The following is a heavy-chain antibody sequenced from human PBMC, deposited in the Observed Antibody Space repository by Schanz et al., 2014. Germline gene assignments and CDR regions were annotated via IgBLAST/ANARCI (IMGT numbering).Heavy chain of an antibody. V-gene: IGHV7-4-1*02. CDR2: ISTNTGNP. Sequence: VQLVQSGSELRKPGASVKVFCKASGYTFTTYAMSWVRQVPGQGLEWMGWISTNTGNPTYAQGFTGRFVFSLDTSVTTAYLQINSLKAEDTAVYYCARGRPSTSWFYFDYWGQGTLVTVSS. J-gene: IGHJ4*02. CDR3: ARGRPSTSWFYFDY. CDR1: GYTFTTYA. D-gene: IGHD6-13*01.